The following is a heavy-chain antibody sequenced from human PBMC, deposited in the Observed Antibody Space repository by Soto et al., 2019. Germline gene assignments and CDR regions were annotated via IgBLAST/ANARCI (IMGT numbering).Heavy chain of an antibody. CDR1: GGSFSGYY. D-gene: IGHD1-1*01. CDR2: INQCGRT. V-gene: IGHV4-34*01. J-gene: IGHJ6*02. CDR3: ARGKLDIGSYGMDV. Sequence: PSQTLSLTWAVYGGSFSGYYWSWVRQPPGKGLEWIGEINQCGRTNYNPSLKSRKTINVDTSKTQFSLHLNYVTPEDTAVYYCARGKLDIGSYGMDVWGQGTTVTVSS.